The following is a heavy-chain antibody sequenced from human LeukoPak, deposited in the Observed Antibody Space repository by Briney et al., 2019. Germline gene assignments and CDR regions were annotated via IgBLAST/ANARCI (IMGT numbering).Heavy chain of an antibody. CDR2: IVVGSGNT. CDR1: GFTFTSSA. CDR3: AADLNGGYDYNY. J-gene: IGHJ4*02. V-gene: IGHV1-58*02. Sequence: SVKVSCKASGFTFTSSAMQWVRQARGQLLEWIGWIVVGSGNTNYAQKFQERVTITRDMSTSTAYMELSSLRSEDTAVYYCAADLNGGYDYNYWGQGTLVTVSS. D-gene: IGHD5-12*01.